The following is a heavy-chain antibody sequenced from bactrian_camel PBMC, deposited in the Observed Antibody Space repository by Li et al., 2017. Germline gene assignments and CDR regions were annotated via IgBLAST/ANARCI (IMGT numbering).Heavy chain of an antibody. V-gene: IGHV3S6*01. D-gene: IGHD5*01. J-gene: IGHJ6*01. CDR3: VRDLGTTGWYFDN. CDR1: GASISHHC. Sequence: HVQLVESGGGSVQAGESLTLSCSVSGASISHHCMGWFRQAPGKGLEWVSGILSDGSNTYYADSVKGRFTISRDNAKNTLYLQLNSLKIEDTAVYYCVRDLGTTGWYFDNWGQGTQVTVS. CDR2: ILSDGSNT.